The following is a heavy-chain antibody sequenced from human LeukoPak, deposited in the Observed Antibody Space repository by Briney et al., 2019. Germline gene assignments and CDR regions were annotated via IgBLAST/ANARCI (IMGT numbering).Heavy chain of an antibody. Sequence: GGSLRLPCAASGFTFSSYSMNWVRQAPGKGLEWVSSISSSSSYIYYADSVKGRFTISRDNAKNSLYLQMNSLRAEDTAVYYCARGARGLWFGELSSPDNWFDPWGQGTLVTVSS. V-gene: IGHV3-21*01. CDR2: ISSSSSYI. J-gene: IGHJ5*02. CDR1: GFTFSSYS. D-gene: IGHD3-10*01. CDR3: ARGARGLWFGELSSPDNWFDP.